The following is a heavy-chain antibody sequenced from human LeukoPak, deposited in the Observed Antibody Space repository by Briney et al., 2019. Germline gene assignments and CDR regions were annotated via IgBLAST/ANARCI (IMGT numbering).Heavy chain of an antibody. D-gene: IGHD3-10*01. V-gene: IGHV4-61*02. CDR1: GGSISSGSYY. CDR3: ARAGQEWFGELGFDQ. Sequence: SETLSLTCTVSGGSISSGSYYWSWIRQPAGKGLEWIGRIYTSGSTNYNPSLKSRVTISVDTSKNQFSLKLSSVTAADTAVYYRARAGQEWFGELGFDQWGQGTLVIVSS. J-gene: IGHJ4*02. CDR2: IYTSGST.